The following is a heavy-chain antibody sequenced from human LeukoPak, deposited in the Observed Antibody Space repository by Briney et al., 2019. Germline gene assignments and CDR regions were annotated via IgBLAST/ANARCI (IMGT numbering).Heavy chain of an antibody. D-gene: IGHD6-13*01. CDR2: ISSSGSTI. J-gene: IGHJ6*02. Sequence: GGSLRLSCAAYGFTFSDYYMSWIRQAPGKGLGWVSYISSSGSTIYYADSVKGRFTISRDNAKNSLYLQMNSLRAEDTAVYYCARAAAGFNWYYYGMDVWGQGTTVTVSS. CDR1: GFTFSDYY. CDR3: ARAAAGFNWYYYGMDV. V-gene: IGHV3-11*01.